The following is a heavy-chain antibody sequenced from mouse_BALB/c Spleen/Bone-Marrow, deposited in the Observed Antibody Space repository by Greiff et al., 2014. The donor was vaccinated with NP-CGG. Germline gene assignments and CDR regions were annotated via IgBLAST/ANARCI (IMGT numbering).Heavy chain of an antibody. D-gene: IGHD2-4*01. CDR2: IWGDGST. CDR1: GLSLTGYG. J-gene: IGHJ4*01. V-gene: IGHV2-6-7*01. Sequence: VQLQQSGPGLVAPSQSLSITCTVSGLSLTGYGVSWVRQPPGKGLEWLGMIWGDGSTDYNSALKSRLSISKDNSKSQVFLKMNRLQTDDTARYYCARDSFLITRALDYWGQGTSVTVSS. CDR3: ARDSFLITRALDY.